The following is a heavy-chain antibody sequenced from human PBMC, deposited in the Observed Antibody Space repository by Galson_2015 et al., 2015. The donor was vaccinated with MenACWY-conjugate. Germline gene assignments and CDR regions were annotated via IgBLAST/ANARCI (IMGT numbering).Heavy chain of an antibody. V-gene: IGHV4-4*02. J-gene: IGHJ6*03. CDR3: AVDTAMARPPYYYYYMDV. CDR2: IYHTGST. CDR1: GGSISSNAW. D-gene: IGHD5-18*01. Sequence: SETLSLTCAVSGGSISSNAWWSWVRQPPGKGLEWIGEIYHTGSTNYNPSLKSRVTISVDKSRNQFSLKLSSVTAADTAVYYCAVDTAMARPPYYYYYMDVWGKGTTVTVSS.